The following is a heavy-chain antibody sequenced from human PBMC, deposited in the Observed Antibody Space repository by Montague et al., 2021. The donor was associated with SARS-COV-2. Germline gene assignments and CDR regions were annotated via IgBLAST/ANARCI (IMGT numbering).Heavy chain of an antibody. CDR2: INHTGST. Sequence: SETLSLTCAVYGESFNGHYWTWIRQPPGKGLEWIGEINHTGSTNYNPSLKSRVTISVDTSKNQFSLKLRSVTAADTAVYYCARGRIELSMIVVVMTGASYYMDVWGKGTTVTVPS. V-gene: IGHV4-34*01. CDR3: ARGRIELSMIVVVMTGASYYMDV. CDR1: GESFNGHY. J-gene: IGHJ6*03. D-gene: IGHD3-22*01.